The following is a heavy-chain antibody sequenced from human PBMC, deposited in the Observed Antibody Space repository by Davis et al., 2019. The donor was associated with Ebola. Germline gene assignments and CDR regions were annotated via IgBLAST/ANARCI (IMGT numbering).Heavy chain of an antibody. Sequence: ASVKVSCKASGYTFTSYGISWVRQAPGQGLEWMGWISAYNGNTNYAQKLQGRVTMTRDTSTSTVYMELSSLRSEDTAVYYCVRWKESAFDIWGQGTMVTVSS. J-gene: IGHJ3*02. D-gene: IGHD4-23*01. CDR2: ISAYNGNT. CDR1: GYTFTSYG. CDR3: VRWKESAFDI. V-gene: IGHV1-18*01.